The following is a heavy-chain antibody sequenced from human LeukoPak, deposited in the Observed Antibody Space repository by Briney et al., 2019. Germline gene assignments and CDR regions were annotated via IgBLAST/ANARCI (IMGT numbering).Heavy chain of an antibody. CDR2: ISSSGSTI. J-gene: IGHJ4*02. CDR3: ARVPYCGGDCYFH. D-gene: IGHD2-21*02. Sequence: GGSLRLSCAASGFTFSSYEMNWVRQAPGEGLEWVSCISSSGSTIYYADSVKGRFTISRDNAKNSLYLQMNSLRAEDTAVYYCARVPYCGGDCYFHWGQGTLVTVSS. CDR1: GFTFSSYE. V-gene: IGHV3-48*03.